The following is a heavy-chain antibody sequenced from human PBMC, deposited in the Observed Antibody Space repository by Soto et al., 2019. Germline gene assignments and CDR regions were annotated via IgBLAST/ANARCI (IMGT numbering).Heavy chain of an antibody. J-gene: IGHJ4*02. CDR3: ARVGYCSSTPCWPIGYFEY. D-gene: IGHD2-2*01. V-gene: IGHV4-59*01. CDR1: GDSISSLY. CDR2: IFSSGST. Sequence: ETLSLTCTVSGDSISSLYWTWIRQPPGKGLEWVGYIFSSGSTNYNPSLKSRVTISVDTSENQFSLKLTSVTAADTAVYYCARVGYCSSTPCWPIGYFEYWGQGTLVTVS.